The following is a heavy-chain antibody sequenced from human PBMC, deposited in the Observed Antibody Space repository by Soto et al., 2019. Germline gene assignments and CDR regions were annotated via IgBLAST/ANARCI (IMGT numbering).Heavy chain of an antibody. Sequence: GASVKVSCKTSGYSFSAYYVHGVRQAPGQGLEWMGWINPISGGTHYAQKFQGRVTMTRDTSINIAFLELSRLTSDDTAVYYCAREGCQIVVVPAEHGMDVWGQGTTVTVSS. J-gene: IGHJ6*02. V-gene: IGHV1-2*02. D-gene: IGHD2-2*01. CDR1: GYSFSAYY. CDR3: AREGCQIVVVPAEHGMDV. CDR2: INPISGGT.